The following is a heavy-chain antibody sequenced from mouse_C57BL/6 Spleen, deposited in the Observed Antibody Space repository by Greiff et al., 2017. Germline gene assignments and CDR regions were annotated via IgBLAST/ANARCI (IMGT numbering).Heavy chain of an antibody. CDR2: IDPETGGT. D-gene: IGHD1-1*01. Sequence: QVQLQQSGAELVRPGASVTLSCKASGYTFTDYEMHWVKQTPVHGLEWIGAIDPETGGTAYNQKFKGKAILTADKSSSTAYMELRSLTSEDSAVYYWTKKVITTVVAPDYYAMDYWGQGTSVTVSS. CDR3: TKKVITTVVAPDYYAMDY. V-gene: IGHV1-15*01. CDR1: GYTFTDYE. J-gene: IGHJ4*01.